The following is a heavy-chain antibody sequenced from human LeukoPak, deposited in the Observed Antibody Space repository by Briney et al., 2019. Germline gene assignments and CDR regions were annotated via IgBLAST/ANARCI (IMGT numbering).Heavy chain of an antibody. Sequence: GGSLRLSCAASGFTFSSYWMSWVRQAPGKGLEWVSAISGSGGSTYYADSVKGRFTISRDNSKNTLYLQMNSLRAEDTAVYYCAKGGCSSTSCYTLYYYYYMDVWGKGTTVTVSS. J-gene: IGHJ6*03. CDR1: GFTFSSYW. CDR3: AKGGCSSTSCYTLYYYYYMDV. V-gene: IGHV3-23*01. CDR2: ISGSGGST. D-gene: IGHD2-2*02.